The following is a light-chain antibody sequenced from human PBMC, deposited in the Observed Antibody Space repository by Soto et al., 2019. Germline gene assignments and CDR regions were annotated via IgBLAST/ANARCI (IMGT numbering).Light chain of an antibody. CDR2: RAS. Sequence: EVLMTQSPDTLYVSPGERVTLSCRASQSVSDNLAWYQQKPGQGPRLLVYRASTRTLGIPARFSGSESGTEFTLTISSLQSEDFAVYYCQQYNSLPITFGQGTRLEIK. V-gene: IGKV3-15*01. CDR3: QQYNSLPIT. CDR1: QSVSDN. J-gene: IGKJ5*01.